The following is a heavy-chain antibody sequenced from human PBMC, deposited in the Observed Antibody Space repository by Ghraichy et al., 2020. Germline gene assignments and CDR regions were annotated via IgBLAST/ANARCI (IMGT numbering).Heavy chain of an antibody. CDR3: TRDRLVALRWATGY. J-gene: IGHJ4*02. CDR2: IRSKHYGGTT. Sequence: GGSLRLSCTVSGFSFDDYAISWVRQAPGKGLEWVGFIRSKHYGGTTEYAASVKGRFTISTDESKSIAYLQMNSLKTEDTAVYYCTRDRLVALRWATGYWGQGTLVTVSS. CDR1: GFSFDDYA. D-gene: IGHD5-12*01. V-gene: IGHV3-49*04.